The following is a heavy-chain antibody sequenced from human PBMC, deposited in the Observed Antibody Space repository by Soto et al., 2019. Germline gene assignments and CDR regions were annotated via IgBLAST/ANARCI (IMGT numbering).Heavy chain of an antibody. D-gene: IGHD2-15*01. Sequence: QTLCLTCSVSGDSISTVDYFWAWIRQPPGQALEYIGYIYKSTTTYYNPSFESRVAISLDTSKSQFSLTVTSVTAADTAVYFCARGRYCLTGRCFPNWIDSWGQGTLVTVSS. CDR1: GDSISTVDYF. V-gene: IGHV4-30-4*01. CDR2: IYKSTTT. J-gene: IGHJ5*01. CDR3: ARGRYCLTGRCFPNWIDS.